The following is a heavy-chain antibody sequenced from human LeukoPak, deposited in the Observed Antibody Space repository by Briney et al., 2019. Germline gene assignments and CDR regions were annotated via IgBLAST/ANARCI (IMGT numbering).Heavy chain of an antibody. CDR2: INPNSGGT. D-gene: IGHD3-22*01. Sequence: ASVKVSCKASGYTFTGYYMHWVRQAPGQGLEWMGWINPNSGGTNYAQKFQGRVTMTRDTSVSTAYMELSRLRSDDTAVYYCAKGAHYHDSSEGFDYWGQGTLVSVSS. J-gene: IGHJ4*02. CDR3: AKGAHYHDSSEGFDY. CDR1: GYTFTGYY. V-gene: IGHV1-2*02.